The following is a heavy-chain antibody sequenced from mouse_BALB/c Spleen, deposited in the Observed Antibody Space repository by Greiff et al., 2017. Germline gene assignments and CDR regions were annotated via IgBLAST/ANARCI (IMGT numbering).Heavy chain of an antibody. D-gene: IGHD2-3*01. J-gene: IGHJ1*01. CDR1: GYSITSGYY. Sequence: VQLQQSGPGLVKPSQSLSLTCSVTGYSITSGYYWNWIRQFPGNKLEWMGYISYDGSNNYNPSLKNRISITRDTSKNQFFLKLNSVTTEDTATYYCASYDGYYAWYFDVWGAGTTVTVSS. CDR3: ASYDGYYAWYFDV. CDR2: ISYDGSN. V-gene: IGHV3-6*02.